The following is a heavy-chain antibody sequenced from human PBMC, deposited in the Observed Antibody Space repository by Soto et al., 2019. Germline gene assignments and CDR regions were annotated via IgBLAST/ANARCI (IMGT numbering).Heavy chain of an antibody. CDR1: GFTFSDNW. J-gene: IGHJ5*02. V-gene: IGHV3-7*01. D-gene: IGHD6-13*01. CDR2: IKPDGSEQ. CDR3: ATVPWTAAAS. Sequence: GSLRLSCAASGFTFSDNWMNWVRQAPGKGLEWVATIKPDGSEQDYVEFVKGRFTISRDNAKNSLYLQMNSLRAEDTAVYYCATVPWTAAASWGQGTLVTVSP.